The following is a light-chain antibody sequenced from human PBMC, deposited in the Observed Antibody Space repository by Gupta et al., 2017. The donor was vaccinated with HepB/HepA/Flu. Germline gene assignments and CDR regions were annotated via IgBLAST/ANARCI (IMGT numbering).Light chain of an antibody. CDR1: QSISTY. V-gene: IGKV1-39*01. Sequence: DIQMTQSPSSLSTSVGDRVTITCRTSQSISTYLNWYQQKPGKAPNLLIYGTSSLQSGVPSRFSGSGSGTDFTLTISSVQPEDFATYSCHQSYSTPYTFGQGTKLEIK. J-gene: IGKJ2*01. CDR2: GTS. CDR3: HQSYSTPYT.